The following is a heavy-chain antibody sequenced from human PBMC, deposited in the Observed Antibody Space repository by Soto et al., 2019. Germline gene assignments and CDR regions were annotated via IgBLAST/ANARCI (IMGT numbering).Heavy chain of an antibody. Sequence: PGGSLRLSCAASGFTFSSYWMSWVRQGPGKGPGWVANIKQDGSEIYYVDSVKGRFTISGDNAKSSLYLQMTSLRAEDTAVYHCAKSLSAIPGDSWGQGTLVTVSS. CDR3: AKSLSAIPGDS. J-gene: IGHJ4*02. D-gene: IGHD2-2*01. CDR2: IKQDGSEI. V-gene: IGHV3-7*05. CDR1: GFTFSSYW.